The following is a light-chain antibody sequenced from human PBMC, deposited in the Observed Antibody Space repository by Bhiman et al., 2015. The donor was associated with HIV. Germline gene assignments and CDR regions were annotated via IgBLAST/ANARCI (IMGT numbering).Light chain of an antibody. CDR2: SNN. J-gene: IGLJ1*01. CDR1: SSNIGSNT. V-gene: IGLV1-44*01. CDR3: AAWDDSLNAPYV. Sequence: VLTQPPSASGTPGQRVTISCSGSSSNIGSNTVNWYQQLPGTAPKLLIYSNNQRPSGVPDRFSGSKSGTSASLAISGLQSEDEADYYCAAWDDSLNAPYVFGTGTKVTVL.